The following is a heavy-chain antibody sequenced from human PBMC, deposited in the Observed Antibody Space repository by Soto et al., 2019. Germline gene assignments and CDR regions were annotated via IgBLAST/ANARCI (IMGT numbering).Heavy chain of an antibody. V-gene: IGHV3-7*05. D-gene: IGHD2-15*01. CDR3: ARDPKVRCSGGSCYEATFDP. J-gene: IGHJ5*02. CDR1: GFTFSSYW. CDR2: IKQDGSEK. Sequence: GGSLRLSCAASGFTFSSYWMSWVRQAPGKGLEWVANIKQDGSEKYYVDSVKGRFTISRDNAKNSLYLQMNSLRAEDTAVYYCARDPKVRCSGGSCYEATFDPWGQGTLVTVSS.